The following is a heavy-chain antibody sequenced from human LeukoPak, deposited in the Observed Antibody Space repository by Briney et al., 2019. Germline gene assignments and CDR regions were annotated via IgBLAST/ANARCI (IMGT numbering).Heavy chain of an antibody. J-gene: IGHJ6*03. CDR1: GGSISSYY. Sequence: SETLSLTCTVSGGSISSYYWSWIRQPPGKGLEWIGYIYYSGSTNYNPSLKSRVTISVDTSKNQFSLKLSSVTAADTAVYYCARERYVWFGAVDYYYYMDVWGKGTTVTVSS. CDR3: ARERYVWFGAVDYYYYMDV. CDR2: IYYSGST. D-gene: IGHD3-10*01. V-gene: IGHV4-59*01.